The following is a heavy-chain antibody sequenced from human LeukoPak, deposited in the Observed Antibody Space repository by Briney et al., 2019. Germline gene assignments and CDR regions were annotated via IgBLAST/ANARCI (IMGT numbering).Heavy chain of an antibody. D-gene: IGHD2-15*01. Sequence: ASVKVSCKASGGTFSSYAISWVRQAPGQGLEWMGRIIPTLGIANYAQKFQGRVTITADKSTSTAYMELSSLRSEDTAVYYCARDRRICSGGSCYTYYFDYWGQGTLVTVSS. J-gene: IGHJ4*02. CDR1: GGTFSSYA. CDR3: ARDRRICSGGSCYTYYFDY. CDR2: IIPTLGIA. V-gene: IGHV1-69*04.